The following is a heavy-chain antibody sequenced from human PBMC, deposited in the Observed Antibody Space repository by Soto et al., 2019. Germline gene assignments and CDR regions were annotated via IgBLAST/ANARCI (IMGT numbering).Heavy chain of an antibody. J-gene: IGHJ4*02. CDR2: IYWDDDK. D-gene: IGHD6-13*01. CDR1: GFPLTPMEWG. Sequence: ITLKNPVPRLGNPTQPPTRTCTSPGFPLTPMEWGLGWILHPQEKPLEWLALIYWDDDKRYSPSLKSRLTITKDTSKNQVVLTVTNMDPVDTGTYFCAHFPAAGTPVFDYWGQGTLVTVSS. V-gene: IGHV2-5*02. CDR3: AHFPAAGTPVFDY.